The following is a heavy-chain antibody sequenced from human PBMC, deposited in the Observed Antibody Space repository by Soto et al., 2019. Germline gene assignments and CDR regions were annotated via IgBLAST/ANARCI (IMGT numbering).Heavy chain of an antibody. CDR3: AREGYSSGRDPLDI. CDR2: ISPMVAMA. J-gene: IGHJ3*02. V-gene: IGHV1-69*01. CDR1: GGTFSSYG. D-gene: IGHD6-19*01. Sequence: QVQLVQSGAEEKKPGSSVRVSCKAPGGTFSSYGISWVRQAPGQGLEWMGGISPMVAMAHYAERVQDRVTITADESTSTDHMELRSLTSEDTATYYCAREGYSSGRDPLDIWGQGTMVTVYS.